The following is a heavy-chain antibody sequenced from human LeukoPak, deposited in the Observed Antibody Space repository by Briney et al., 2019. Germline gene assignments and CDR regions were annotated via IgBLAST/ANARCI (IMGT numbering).Heavy chain of an antibody. CDR3: ARARLLEY. Sequence: GGSLRLSCAASGFTFSSYWMSWVRQAPGKGLEWVANIKQDGSEEYYVDSVKGRFTISRDNAENSLYLQMNSLRVEHTAVYYCARARLLEYWGQGTLVTVSS. D-gene: IGHD5-18*01. V-gene: IGHV3-7*01. CDR2: IKQDGSEE. J-gene: IGHJ4*02. CDR1: GFTFSSYW.